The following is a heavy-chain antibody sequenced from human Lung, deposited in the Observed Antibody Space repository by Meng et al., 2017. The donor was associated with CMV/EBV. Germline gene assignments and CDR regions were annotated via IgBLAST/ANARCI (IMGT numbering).Heavy chain of an antibody. Sequence: SGKASGGTFSSYAISWVRQAPGQGLEWMGGIIPIFGTANYAQKFQGRVTITTDESTSTAYMELSSLGSEDTAVYYCARGPGELYYCDYWGQGILVTVSS. D-gene: IGHD3-16*01. CDR2: IIPIFGTA. J-gene: IGHJ4*02. V-gene: IGHV1-69*05. CDR1: GGTFSSYA. CDR3: ARGPGELYYCDY.